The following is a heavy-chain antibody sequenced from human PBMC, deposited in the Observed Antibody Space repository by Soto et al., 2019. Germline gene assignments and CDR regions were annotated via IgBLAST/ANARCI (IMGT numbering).Heavy chain of an antibody. J-gene: IGHJ4*02. CDR2: IIPIFGTT. D-gene: IGHD2-21*02. CDR1: GGTFSSYA. Sequence: GASVKASCKASGGTFSSYAISWVRQAPGQGLEWMGGIIPIFGTTNYAQKFQGRVTITADESTSTAYMELSSLRSEDTAVYYCARESTYCGGDCYLDYWGQGTLVTVSS. V-gene: IGHV1-69*13. CDR3: ARESTYCGGDCYLDY.